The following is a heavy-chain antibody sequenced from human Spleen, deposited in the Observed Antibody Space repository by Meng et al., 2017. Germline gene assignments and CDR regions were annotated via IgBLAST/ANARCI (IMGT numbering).Heavy chain of an antibody. CDR2: ISSRGGTI. J-gene: IGHJ2*01. CDR1: GFTFSNYW. V-gene: IGHV3-48*04. Sequence: GESLKISCAASGFTFSNYWMSWVRQAPGKGLEWISYISSRGGTIHYADSVKGRFTISRDNSKNSLYLQMNSLRAEDTAVYYCARVVWYFDLWGRGTLVTVSS. CDR3: ARVVWYFDL.